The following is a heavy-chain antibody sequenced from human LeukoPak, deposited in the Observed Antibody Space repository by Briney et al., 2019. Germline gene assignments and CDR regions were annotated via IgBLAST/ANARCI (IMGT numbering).Heavy chain of an antibody. D-gene: IGHD2-15*01. V-gene: IGHV4-39*01. Sequence: SETLSLTCTVSGGSISSSYYYWGWIRQPPGKGLEWIGTIYYSGSTYYNPSLKSRVTISVDTSKNQFSLKLSSVTAADTAVYYCARRPRGWELRAFDIWGQGTMVTVSS. J-gene: IGHJ3*02. CDR2: IYYSGST. CDR1: GGSISSSYYY. CDR3: ARRPRGWELRAFDI.